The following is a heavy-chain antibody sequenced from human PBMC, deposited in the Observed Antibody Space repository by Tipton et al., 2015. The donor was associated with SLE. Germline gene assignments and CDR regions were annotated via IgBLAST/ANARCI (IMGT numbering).Heavy chain of an antibody. CDR3: ARGAAAADTGAFDS. V-gene: IGHV4-59*11. D-gene: IGHD6-13*01. CDR2: IYYSGNT. J-gene: IGHJ3*02. CDR1: GGSIRGHY. Sequence: TLSLTCSVSGGSIRGHYWSWIRQLPGKGLEWIGYIYYSGNTKYNPSLKSRVTISVDTSKNQFSLKLSSVTPAGTAVYYCARGAAAADTGAFDSWGQGTMVTVSS.